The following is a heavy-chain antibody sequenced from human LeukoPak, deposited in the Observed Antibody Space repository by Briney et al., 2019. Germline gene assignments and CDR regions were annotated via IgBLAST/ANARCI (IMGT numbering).Heavy chain of an antibody. CDR2: ISGSGGST. D-gene: IGHD6-6*01. Sequence: GGSLRLSCAASGFTFSNHAMNWVRQAPGRGLEWVSGISGSGGSTYYADSVKGRFTISRDNSKNTLYLQMNSLRAEDTAVYYCAKGILAATPDAFDIWGQGTMVTVSS. J-gene: IGHJ3*02. CDR3: AKGILAATPDAFDI. CDR1: GFTFSNHA. V-gene: IGHV3-23*01.